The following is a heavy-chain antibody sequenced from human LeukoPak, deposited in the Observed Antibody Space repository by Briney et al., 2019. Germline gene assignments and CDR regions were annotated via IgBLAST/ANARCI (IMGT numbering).Heavy chain of an antibody. CDR1: GYSFTSYW. V-gene: IGHV5-51*01. J-gene: IGHJ3*02. D-gene: IGHD3-22*01. CDR2: IYPGDSDT. CDR3: ARRNQYYDSSGTPQNAFDI. Sequence: GESLKISCKGSGYSFTSYWIGWVRQMPGKGLEWMGIIYPGDSDTRYSPSFQGQVTISADKSISTAYLQWSSLKASGTAMYYCARRNQYYDSSGTPQNAFDIWGQGTMVTVSS.